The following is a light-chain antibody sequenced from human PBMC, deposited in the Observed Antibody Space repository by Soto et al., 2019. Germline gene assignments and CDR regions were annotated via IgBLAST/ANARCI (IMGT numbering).Light chain of an antibody. CDR3: QQYGNSPPIT. CDR2: SAS. Sequence: EIVLTQSPGTLSLSPGERGTLSCRASQNLGTLYLAWFQQKSGQAPRLLIYSASRRATGIPDRFTGSGSGTDFTLTINRVEPEDFAVYYCQQYGNSPPITVGQGTRREIK. J-gene: IGKJ5*01. V-gene: IGKV3-20*01. CDR1: QNLGTLY.